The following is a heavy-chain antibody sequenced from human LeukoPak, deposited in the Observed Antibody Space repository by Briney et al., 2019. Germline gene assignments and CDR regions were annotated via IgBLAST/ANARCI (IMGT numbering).Heavy chain of an antibody. CDR2: ISSSSSYI. D-gene: IGHD3-22*01. CDR1: GFTFSSYS. J-gene: IGHJ4*02. Sequence: PGGSLRLSCAASGFTFSSYSMNWVRQAPGKGLEWVSSISSSSSYIYYADSVKGRFTISRDNAKNSLYLQMNSLRAEDTAVYYCARDLHYYDSSGYYVGHFDYWGQGTLVTVSS. V-gene: IGHV3-21*01. CDR3: ARDLHYYDSSGYYVGHFDY.